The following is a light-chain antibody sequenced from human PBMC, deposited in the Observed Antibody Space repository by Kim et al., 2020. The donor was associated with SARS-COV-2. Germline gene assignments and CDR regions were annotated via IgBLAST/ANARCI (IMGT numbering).Light chain of an antibody. CDR2: DAS. J-gene: IGKJ5*01. V-gene: IGKV3-15*01. Sequence: VSPGERATLSCRASQSLSTNLAWYQQKPGQAPRLLIFDASTRATGVPARFSGSGSATEFTLTISSLQSEDVAVYYCQQYDMWPITFGQGTRLEIK. CDR1: QSLSTN. CDR3: QQYDMWPIT.